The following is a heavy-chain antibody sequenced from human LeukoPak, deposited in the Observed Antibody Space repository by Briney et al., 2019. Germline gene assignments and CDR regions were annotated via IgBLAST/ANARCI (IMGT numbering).Heavy chain of an antibody. J-gene: IGHJ4*02. CDR1: GYTFTSYG. D-gene: IGHD3-10*01. V-gene: IGHV1-18*01. CDR2: ISTKNGYT. CDR3: AREKLWFGEFPFDN. Sequence: VASVKVSCKASGYTFTSYGISWVRQAPGQGLEWVGSISTKNGYTKLAQKFQGRVAMTKDTSANTIYMDLKSLTFDDTAVYYCAREKLWFGEFPFDNWGQGTLVSVSS.